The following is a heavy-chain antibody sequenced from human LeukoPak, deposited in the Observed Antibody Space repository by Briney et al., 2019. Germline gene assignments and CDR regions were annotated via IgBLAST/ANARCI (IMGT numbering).Heavy chain of an antibody. V-gene: IGHV3-74*01. Sequence: GGSLRLSCAASGLTFSGYWMHWVRQAPGKGLVWVSRLNTDGSTTSYADSVKGRFTISRDNAKNTLYLQMNSLRAEDTAVYYCAKDLSGYDPEAFFDYWGQGTLVTVSS. D-gene: IGHD5-12*01. CDR2: LNTDGSTT. J-gene: IGHJ4*02. CDR1: GLTFSGYW. CDR3: AKDLSGYDPEAFFDY.